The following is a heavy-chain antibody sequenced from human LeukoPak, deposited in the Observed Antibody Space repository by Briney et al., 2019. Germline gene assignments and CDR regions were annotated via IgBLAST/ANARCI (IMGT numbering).Heavy chain of an antibody. V-gene: IGHV3-21*01. D-gene: IGHD1-26*01. CDR3: ARWESGSYYAERIGLGYFQH. Sequence: GGSLRLSCAASGFTFSSYSMNWVRQAPGKGLEWVSSISSSSSYIYYADSVKGRFTISRDNSKNTLYLQMNSLRAEDTAVYYCARWESGSYYAERIGLGYFQHWGQGTLVTVSS. J-gene: IGHJ1*01. CDR2: ISSSSSYI. CDR1: GFTFSSYS.